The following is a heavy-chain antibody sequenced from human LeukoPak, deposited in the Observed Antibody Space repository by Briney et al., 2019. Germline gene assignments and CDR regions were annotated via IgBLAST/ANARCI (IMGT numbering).Heavy chain of an antibody. CDR1: GFTFSSYS. CDR3: ARGSGPPDY. J-gene: IGHJ4*02. V-gene: IGHV3-7*01. Sequence: GGSLRLSCAASGFTFSSYSMNWVRQAPGKGLEWVANIKQDGSEKYYVDSVKGRFTISRDNAKNSLYLQMNSLRAEDTAVYYCARGSGPPDYWGQGTLVTVSS. CDR2: IKQDGSEK. D-gene: IGHD6-19*01.